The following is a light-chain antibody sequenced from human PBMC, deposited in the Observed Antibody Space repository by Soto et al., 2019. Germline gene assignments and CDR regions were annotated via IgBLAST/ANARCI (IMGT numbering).Light chain of an antibody. CDR1: QGISSD. V-gene: IGKV3D-15*01. CDR2: GAS. CDR3: QCYSDPPPAV. Sequence: EEVMTQSPATLSVSPGERATLSCRASQGISSDLAWYQQKPGQAPRLLIYGASTRATGIPARFSGSGSGTEFTLTISSLQSEDFAVYYCQCYSDPPPAVFGPGTKVEIK. J-gene: IGKJ3*01.